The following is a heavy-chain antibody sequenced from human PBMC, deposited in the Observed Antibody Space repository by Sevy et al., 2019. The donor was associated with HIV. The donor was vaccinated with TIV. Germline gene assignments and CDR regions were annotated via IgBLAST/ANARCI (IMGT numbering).Heavy chain of an antibody. V-gene: IGHV3-7*01. J-gene: IGHJ4*02. CDR3: AREGSGGFDY. Sequence: GGSLRLSCAASGFSFSNYWMSWVRQAPGKGLEWVANIKQDGSKREYVDSVKGRLTISIDNGKNSVYLQMDSLRAEDTAVYYCAREGSGGFDYWGQGTLVTVSS. D-gene: IGHD2-15*01. CDR1: GFSFSNYW. CDR2: IKQDGSKR.